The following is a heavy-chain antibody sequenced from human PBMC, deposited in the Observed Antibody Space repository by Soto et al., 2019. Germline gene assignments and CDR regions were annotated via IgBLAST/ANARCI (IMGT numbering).Heavy chain of an antibody. J-gene: IGHJ3*02. D-gene: IGHD5-18*01. CDR2: MNPKSGGA. CDR1: GYTFTDYY. Sequence: ASVKVSCKTSGYTFTDYYTHWVRQAPGQGLEWMGWMNPKSGGAYFAQKFQGRVTLTRDTSIGTAYIEVNSLTSDDTAVYFCTRQNIENSDGPYDAFDIWGQGTRVTV. V-gene: IGHV1-2*02. CDR3: TRQNIENSDGPYDAFDI.